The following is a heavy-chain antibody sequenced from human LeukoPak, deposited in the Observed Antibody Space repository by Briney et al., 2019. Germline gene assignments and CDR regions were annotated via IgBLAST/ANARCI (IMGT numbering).Heavy chain of an antibody. CDR2: ISDSGVST. CDR3: ANSRGASIAAAAADGFDY. V-gene: IGHV3-23*01. D-gene: IGHD6-13*01. Sequence: LPGPPLRLSCPASGFILRTYAMNWVRQAPGKVPASVSIISDSGVSTHSADSGKGRFTISRDNSKSTLYLQLHSLRAEDTAVYYCANSRGASIAAAAADGFDYWGQGPLVPVSS. CDR1: GFILRTYA. J-gene: IGHJ4*02.